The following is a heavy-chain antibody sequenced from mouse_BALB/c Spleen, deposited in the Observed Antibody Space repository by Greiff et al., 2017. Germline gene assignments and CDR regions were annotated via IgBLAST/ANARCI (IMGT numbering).Heavy chain of an antibody. V-gene: IGHV5-9-4*01. D-gene: IGHD1-1*01. CDR2: ISSGSYT. Sequence: EVKLMESGGGLVKPGGSLKLSCAASGFTFSSYAMSWVRQTPEKRLEWVASISSGSYTYYPDTVTGRFTISRDNAKNTLYLEMSSLRSEDTAMYYCARVHGSSGRYFDVWGAGTTVTVSS. CDR3: ARVHGSSGRYFDV. CDR1: GFTFSSYA. J-gene: IGHJ1*01.